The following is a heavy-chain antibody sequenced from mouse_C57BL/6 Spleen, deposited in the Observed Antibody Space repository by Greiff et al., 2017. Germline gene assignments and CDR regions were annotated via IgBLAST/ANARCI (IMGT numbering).Heavy chain of an antibody. V-gene: IGHV1-66*01. CDR3: ARGFYYGKGGFDY. D-gene: IGHD2-1*01. CDR1: GYSFTSYY. Sequence: QVQLQQSGPELVKPGASVKISCKASGYSFTSYYLHWVKQRPGRGLGWIGWISPGSGNTKYNEKFKGKATLTADTSSSTAYMQLRSLTSEDSAVYYCARGFYYGKGGFDYWGQGTTLTVSS. CDR2: ISPGSGNT. J-gene: IGHJ2*01.